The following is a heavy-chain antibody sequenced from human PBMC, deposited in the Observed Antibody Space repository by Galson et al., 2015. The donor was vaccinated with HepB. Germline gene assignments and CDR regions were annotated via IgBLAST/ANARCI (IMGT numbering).Heavy chain of an antibody. CDR2: IYYSGST. CDR1: GGSISSSSYY. J-gene: IGHJ6*02. V-gene: IGHV4-39*02. Sequence: GGSISSSSYYWGWIRQPPGKGLEWIGSIYYSGSTYYNPSLKSRVTISVDTSKNQFSLKLSSVTAADTAVYYCARESAKMNYYYYGMDVWGQGTTVTVSS. D-gene: IGHD5-24*01. CDR3: ARESAKMNYYYYGMDV.